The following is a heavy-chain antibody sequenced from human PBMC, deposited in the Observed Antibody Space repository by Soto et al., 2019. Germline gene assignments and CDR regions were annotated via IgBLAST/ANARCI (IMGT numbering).Heavy chain of an antibody. Sequence: SETLSLTCSVSGVSITNHLWSWIRQPPGRGLEWIAYIYYSGTTDYNPSLKSRVTISVDTSKNQFSLKLSSVTAADTAVYYCARVPDFGSYYFDYWGLGTLVT. D-gene: IGHD4-17*01. CDR3: ARVPDFGSYYFDY. CDR2: IYYSGTT. J-gene: IGHJ4*02. CDR1: GVSITNHL. V-gene: IGHV4-59*11.